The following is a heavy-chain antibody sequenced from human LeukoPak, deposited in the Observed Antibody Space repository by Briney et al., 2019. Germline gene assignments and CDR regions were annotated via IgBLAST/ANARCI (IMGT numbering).Heavy chain of an antibody. J-gene: IGHJ3*02. V-gene: IGHV3-33*05. CDR2: ILNDGSKQ. D-gene: IGHD4-17*01. CDR1: GFTFSNYG. Sequence: PGTSLRLSCAASGFTFSNYGMHWVRQAPGKGLDWVAVILNDGSKQWHADSVKGRFTISRDNSRNTLYLQMNSLRVEDTAVYHCVRDDAPPDNGLDIWGQGTMVTVYS. CDR3: VRDDAPPDNGLDI.